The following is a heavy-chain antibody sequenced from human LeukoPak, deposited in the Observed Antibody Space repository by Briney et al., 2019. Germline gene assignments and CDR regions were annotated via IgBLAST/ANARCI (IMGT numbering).Heavy chain of an antibody. D-gene: IGHD3-10*01. V-gene: IGHV1-69*05. J-gene: IGHJ4*02. CDR2: VIPSSSSP. CDR3: ARTRITMVRGVPYTDY. CDR1: GDTFSNYA. Sequence: VASVKVSCKASGDTFSNYAFSWVRQAPGQGLEWLGWVIPSSSSPNYAQRFQDRVTITTDDSTSTAYLELRSLRSEDTAAYYCARTRITMVRGVPYTDYWGQGTLVTVSS.